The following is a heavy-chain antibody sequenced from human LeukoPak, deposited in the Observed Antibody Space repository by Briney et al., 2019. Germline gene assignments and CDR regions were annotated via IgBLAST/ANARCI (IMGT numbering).Heavy chain of an antibody. CDR2: IYYSGST. CDR3: ARAPYYYYGMDV. J-gene: IGHJ6*02. V-gene: IGHV4-31*03. CDR1: GGSISSGGYY. Sequence: PSETLSLTCTVSGGSISSGGYYWSWIRQHPGKGLEWIGYIYYSGSTYYNPSLKSRVTISVDTSKNQFSLRLSSVTAADTAVYYCARAPYYYYGMDVWGQGTTVTVSS.